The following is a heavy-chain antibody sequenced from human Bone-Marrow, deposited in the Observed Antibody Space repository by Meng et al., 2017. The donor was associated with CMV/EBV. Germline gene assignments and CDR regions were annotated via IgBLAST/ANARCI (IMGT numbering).Heavy chain of an antibody. CDR3: EKEIVVIYYDVDV. CDR2: IHSDGSST. V-gene: IGHV3-74*01. J-gene: IGHJ6*02. D-gene: IGHD3-22*01. Sequence: GGSLRLSCAASGFTFSSYWMHWVRQAPGKGLVWVSRIHSDGSSTSYADSVKGRFTISRDNAKNTLFLQMSRLRAEDTALYYCEKEIVVIYYDVDVWGQGTTVTVSS. CDR1: GFTFSSYW.